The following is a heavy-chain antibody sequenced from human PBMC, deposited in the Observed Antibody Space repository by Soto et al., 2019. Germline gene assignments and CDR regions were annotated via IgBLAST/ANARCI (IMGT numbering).Heavy chain of an antibody. J-gene: IGHJ6*02. V-gene: IGHV1-69*01. Sequence: QVQLVQSGAEVKKPGSSVKVSCKASGGTFSSYAISWVRQAPGQGLEWMGGIIPIFGTATYAQKFQGRVTITADESTSTAYMELSSLSSEDTAVYYCARHIAAAGPYYYYGMDVWGQGTTVTVSS. CDR3: ARHIAAAGPYYYYGMDV. CDR1: GGTFSSYA. D-gene: IGHD6-13*01. CDR2: IIPIFGTA.